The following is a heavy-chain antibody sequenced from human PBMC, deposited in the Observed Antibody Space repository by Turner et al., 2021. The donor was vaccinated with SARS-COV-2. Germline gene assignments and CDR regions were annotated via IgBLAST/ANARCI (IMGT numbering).Heavy chain of an antibody. Sequence: QVQLVESGGGVVQPGRSLRLSCAASGFTFSSHAMHWVRQAPGKGLEWVAVISYDGSNKYNADSVKGRFTISRDNSKNTLYLQMNSLRAEDTAVYYCARDRYYYGSGSYYPKYYYGMDVWGQGTTVTVSS. V-gene: IGHV3-30*04. CDR1: GFTFSSHA. J-gene: IGHJ6*02. CDR2: ISYDGSNK. CDR3: ARDRYYYGSGSYYPKYYYGMDV. D-gene: IGHD3-10*01.